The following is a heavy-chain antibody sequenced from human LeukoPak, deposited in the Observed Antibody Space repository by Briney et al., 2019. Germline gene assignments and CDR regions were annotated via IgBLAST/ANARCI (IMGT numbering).Heavy chain of an antibody. CDR1: GFTFSSYA. CDR3: ASSLLTRGRGPSDY. V-gene: IGHV3-23*01. Sequence: PGRSLRLSCAASGFTFSSYAMSWVRQTAGKGLECVSAISGSGGSTYYADSVKGRCTISRDNSKNTLFLQMNSLRAEDTAFYYCASSLLTRGRGPSDYWGQGTLVTVSS. CDR2: ISGSGGST. J-gene: IGHJ4*02. D-gene: IGHD3-16*01.